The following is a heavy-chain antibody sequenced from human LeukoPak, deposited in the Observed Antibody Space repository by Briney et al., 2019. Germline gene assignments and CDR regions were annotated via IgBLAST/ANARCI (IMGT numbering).Heavy chain of an antibody. J-gene: IGHJ6*03. Sequence: GGSLRLSCAASGFTFSSYEMNWVRQAPGKGLEWVSYISSSGSTIYYADSVKGRFTISRDNAKNSLYLQMNSLRAEDMALYYCAKEAIEYYYMDVWGKGTTVTVSS. D-gene: IGHD2/OR15-2a*01. CDR3: AKEAIEYYYMDV. V-gene: IGHV3-48*03. CDR2: ISSSGSTI. CDR1: GFTFSSYE.